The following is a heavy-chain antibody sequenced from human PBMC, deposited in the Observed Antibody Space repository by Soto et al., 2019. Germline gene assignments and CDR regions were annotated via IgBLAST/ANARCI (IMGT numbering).Heavy chain of an antibody. V-gene: IGHV4-31*03. CDR3: AIDVMGATGEYYFDF. CDR2: IYYRGTT. CDR1: GDSISSGGYY. Sequence: QVQLQESGPGLVKPAQTLSLTCSVSGDSISSGGYYWSWIRQLPGKGLEWIGFIYYRGTTHYNPSLISRVTLSLDTSKNQFSLEVSSVTAADTALYYGAIDVMGATGEYYFDFLGQGTLVTVSS. D-gene: IGHD1-26*01. J-gene: IGHJ4*02.